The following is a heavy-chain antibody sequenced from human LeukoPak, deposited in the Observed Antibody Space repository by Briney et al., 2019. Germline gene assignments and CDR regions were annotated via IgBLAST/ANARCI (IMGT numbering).Heavy chain of an antibody. V-gene: IGHV3-74*01. CDR2: VNSDETNT. J-gene: IGHJ4*02. D-gene: IGHD2-2*02. CDR1: GFFFNTYW. Sequence: QPGGSLRLSCAASGFFFNTYWMHWVRQAPGKGLVWVSRVNSDETNTNYGDSVQGRFTVSRDNAKNTLYLQMNSLRAEDTAVYYCVRGGSLQYLFDYWGQGTLVTVSS. CDR3: VRGGSLQYLFDY.